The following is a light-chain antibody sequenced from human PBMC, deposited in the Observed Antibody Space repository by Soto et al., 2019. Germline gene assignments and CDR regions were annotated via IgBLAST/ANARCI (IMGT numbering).Light chain of an antibody. V-gene: IGKV1-39*01. CDR1: QTVSTY. CDR3: HQTSDGPYT. J-gene: IGKJ2*01. Sequence: DIEMTQSPSSLSASVGDRVTITCRASQTVSTYLNWYQQKPGKAPNLLIYGASNMQSGVPSRFSGSGSGTSFAITINSRQPTDFSTYFCHQTSDGPYTFGQGTKLDMK. CDR2: GAS.